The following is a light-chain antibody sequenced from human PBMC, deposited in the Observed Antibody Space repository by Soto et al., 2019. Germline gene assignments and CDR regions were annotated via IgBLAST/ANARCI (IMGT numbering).Light chain of an antibody. V-gene: IGKV1-39*01. CDR1: QSISSY. Sequence: DIQMTQSPSSLSASVGGRGTITCRASQSISSYLNWYQQKPGKAPKLLIYAASSLQSGVPSRFSGSGSGTDFTLTISSLQPEDFATYYCQQSYSTPQTFGQRTNV. CDR2: AAS. CDR3: QQSYSTPQT. J-gene: IGKJ1*01.